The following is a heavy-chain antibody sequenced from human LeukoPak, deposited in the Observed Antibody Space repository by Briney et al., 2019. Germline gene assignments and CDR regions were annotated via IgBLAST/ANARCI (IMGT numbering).Heavy chain of an antibody. V-gene: IGHV3-43*02. Sequence: GGSLRLSCAASGFTFDDYAMHWVRQAPGKGLEWVSLISGDGGSTYYADSVKGRFTISRDNSKNSLYLQMNSLRTEDTALYYCEKDLLRRGYSYEYYYYYGMYVWGQGTTVTVSS. J-gene: IGHJ6*02. CDR1: GFTFDDYA. D-gene: IGHD5-18*01. CDR2: ISGDGGST. CDR3: EKDLLRRGYSYEYYYYYGMYV.